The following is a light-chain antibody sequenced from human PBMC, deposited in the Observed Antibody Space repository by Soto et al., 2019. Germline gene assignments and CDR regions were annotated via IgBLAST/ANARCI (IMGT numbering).Light chain of an antibody. CDR3: TSYTNRGGLWV. CDR2: EVS. Sequence: QSALTQPASVSGSPGQSITISCTGTANDIGTYNLVSWYQQHPGKAPKLIIYEVSKRPSGVSDRFSGSKSGNTASLTISGLQAEDESDYYCTSYTNRGGLWVFGGGTKVTVL. CDR1: ANDIGTYNL. J-gene: IGLJ3*02. V-gene: IGLV2-14*02.